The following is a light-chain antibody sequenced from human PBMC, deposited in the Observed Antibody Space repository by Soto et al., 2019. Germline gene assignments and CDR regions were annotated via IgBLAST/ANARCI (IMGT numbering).Light chain of an antibody. Sequence: MTQSPSSLSASVGDTITLSCRASQSVRSNLAWYQQKPGQAPRLLIYEASTRATGIPARFSGTGSGTEFTLTISSLQSEDFAVYYCHQYNNWPPITFGQGTRLEI. CDR1: QSVRSN. CDR2: EAS. J-gene: IGKJ5*01. CDR3: HQYNNWPPIT. V-gene: IGKV3-15*01.